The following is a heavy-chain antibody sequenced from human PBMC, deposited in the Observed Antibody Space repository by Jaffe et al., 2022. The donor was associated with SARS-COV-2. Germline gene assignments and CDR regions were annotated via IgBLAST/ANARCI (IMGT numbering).Heavy chain of an antibody. CDR1: GGSVSSTNYY. V-gene: IGHV4-39*01. CDR3: VGQNYYYYYMDV. Sequence: QLQLQESGPGLVKPSETLSLTCTVSGGSVSSTNYYWGWVRQPPGKGLEWIGSFYYSGSTYYNPSLKSRVTISVDRSKNQFSLKLTSVTAADTAMYYCVGQNYYYYYMDVWVKGTTVTVSS. CDR2: FYYSGST. J-gene: IGHJ6*03.